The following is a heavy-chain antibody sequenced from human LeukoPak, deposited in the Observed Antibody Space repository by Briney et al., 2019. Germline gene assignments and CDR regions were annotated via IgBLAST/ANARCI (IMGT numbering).Heavy chain of an antibody. J-gene: IGHJ4*02. CDR2: IYTSGST. CDR3: ASSIDFDYGDYYFDY. V-gene: IGHV4-61*02. Sequence: PSETLSLTCTVSGDSISSGDYYWSWIRQPAGKGLEWIGRIYTSGSTNYNPSLKSRVTISLDTSKNQFSLKLSSVTAADTAVYYCASSIDFDYGDYYFDYWGQGALVTISS. D-gene: IGHD4-17*01. CDR1: GDSISSGDYY.